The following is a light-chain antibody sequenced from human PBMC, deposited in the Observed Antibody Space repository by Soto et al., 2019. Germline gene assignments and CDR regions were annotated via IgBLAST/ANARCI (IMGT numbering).Light chain of an antibody. J-gene: IGLJ1*01. V-gene: IGLV2-8*01. CDR3: CSYAGSGIYV. CDR1: SSDVGGYNF. CDR2: EAS. Sequence: QSVLTQPPSASGSPGQSVIISCTGTSSDVGGYNFVSWFQQHPGKAPKLMIYEASKRPSGVSNRFSGSKSGNTASLTISGLQAEDEADYYCCSYAGSGIYVFGTGTKLTVL.